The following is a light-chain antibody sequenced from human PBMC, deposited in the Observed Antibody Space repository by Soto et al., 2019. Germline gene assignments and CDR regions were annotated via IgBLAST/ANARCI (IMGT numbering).Light chain of an antibody. CDR3: QQRSNWPPIT. CDR1: QSVSSY. V-gene: IGKV3-11*01. CDR2: DAS. J-gene: IGKJ5*01. Sequence: RVLIQAPSTLSLSPGERATLSRRASQSVSSYLAWYQQKPGQAPRLLIYDASNRATGIPARFSGSGSGTDFTLTISSLEPEDFAVYYCQQRSNWPPITFGQGTRLEIK.